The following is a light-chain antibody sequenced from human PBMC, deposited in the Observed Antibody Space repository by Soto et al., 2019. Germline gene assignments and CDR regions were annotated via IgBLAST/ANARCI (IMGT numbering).Light chain of an antibody. CDR2: EVS. CDR3: SSYTSSATGV. Sequence: QSVLTQPASVSGSPGQSITISCTGTSSDVDVGGYNYVSWYQQYPGKAPKLMIYEVSNRPSGVSNRFSGSKSGNTASLTISGLQAEDEADYYCSSYTSSATGVFGGGTKLTVL. V-gene: IGLV2-14*01. CDR1: SSDVDVGGYNY. J-gene: IGLJ3*02.